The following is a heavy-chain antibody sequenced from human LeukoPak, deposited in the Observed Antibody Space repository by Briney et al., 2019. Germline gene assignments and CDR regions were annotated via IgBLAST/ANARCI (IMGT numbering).Heavy chain of an antibody. Sequence: GASVKVSCKTSGYTFTNYDITWVRQAPGQGLEWMGWISTYNGNTNYAQKLQGRVTVTTDTSTSTAYMELRGLTSDDTAVYYCARGWEGDYWGQGTLVTVSS. J-gene: IGHJ4*02. CDR1: GYTFTNYD. V-gene: IGHV1-18*04. D-gene: IGHD1-26*01. CDR3: ARGWEGDY. CDR2: ISTYNGNT.